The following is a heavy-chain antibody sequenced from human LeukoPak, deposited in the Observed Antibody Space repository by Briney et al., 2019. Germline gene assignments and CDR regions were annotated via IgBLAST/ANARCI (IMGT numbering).Heavy chain of an antibody. D-gene: IGHD2-2*03. V-gene: IGHV1-2*02. CDR3: ARDLGRGYSYYYGMDV. CDR1: GYTFTGYY. Sequence: ASVKVSCKASGYTFTGYYMRWVRQAPGQGLGWMGWINPNSGGTNYAQKFQGRVTMTRDTSITTAYMELSRLRSDDTAVYYCARDLGRGYSYYYGMDVRGQGATVTVSS. J-gene: IGHJ6*02. CDR2: INPNSGGT.